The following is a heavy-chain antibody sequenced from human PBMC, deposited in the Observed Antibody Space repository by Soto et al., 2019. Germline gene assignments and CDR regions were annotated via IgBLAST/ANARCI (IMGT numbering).Heavy chain of an antibody. D-gene: IGHD7-27*01. Sequence: EVQLLESGGGLVQPGGSLRLSCAASGFTFSSYAMSWVRQAPGKGLEWVSALSGSGGSTYYADSVKGRFTISRDNSKNTLYLQMNSLRAEDTAVYYCAKDQQANCETYYYYYYMDVWGKGTTVTVSS. CDR3: AKDQQANCETYYYYYYMDV. CDR1: GFTFSSYA. J-gene: IGHJ6*03. V-gene: IGHV3-23*01. CDR2: LSGSGGST.